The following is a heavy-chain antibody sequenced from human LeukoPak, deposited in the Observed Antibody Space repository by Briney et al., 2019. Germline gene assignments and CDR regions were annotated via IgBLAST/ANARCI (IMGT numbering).Heavy chain of an antibody. CDR1: GYIFTNHY. CDR2: INPNSGGT. CDR3: ARSEAFRPNLIDY. J-gene: IGHJ4*02. V-gene: IGHV1-2*02. Sequence: ASVKVSCKASGYIFTNHYMHWVRQAPGQGLEWMGWINPNSGGTNYAQKFQGRVTMTRDTSISTAYMELSRLRSDDTAVYYCARSEAFRPNLIDYWGQGTLVTVSS.